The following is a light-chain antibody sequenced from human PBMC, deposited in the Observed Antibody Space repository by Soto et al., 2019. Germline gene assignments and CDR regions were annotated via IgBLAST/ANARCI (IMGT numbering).Light chain of an antibody. Sequence: QSVLTQPPSVSGAPGQRVTISCTGSSSNIGAGYDVHWYLQLPGTAPKLLIYDNSHRPSGVPDRFSGSKSGTSASLAITGLHTEDEADYSCQSYDNSPHGMVFGGGTNLTVL. CDR1: SSNIGAGYD. V-gene: IGLV1-40*01. CDR2: DNS. CDR3: QSYDNSPHGMV. J-gene: IGLJ2*01.